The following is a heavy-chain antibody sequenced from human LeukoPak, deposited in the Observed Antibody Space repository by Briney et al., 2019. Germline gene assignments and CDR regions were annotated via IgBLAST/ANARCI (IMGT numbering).Heavy chain of an antibody. V-gene: IGHV4-38-2*02. CDR3: ARDGAASYMDV. J-gene: IGHJ6*03. D-gene: IGHD6-25*01. CDR1: GYSIISAYY. Sequence: SETLSLTCAVSGYSIISAYYWGWIRQPPGKGLEWIGSINHSGTTSYNPSLKSRVTISVDTSKNQFSLRLSPVTAADTAVYYCARDGAASYMDVWGKGTTVTVSS. CDR2: INHSGTT.